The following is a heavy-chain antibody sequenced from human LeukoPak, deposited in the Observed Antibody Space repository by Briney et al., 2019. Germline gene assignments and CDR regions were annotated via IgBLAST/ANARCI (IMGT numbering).Heavy chain of an antibody. CDR2: INSDGSST. CDR3: ARDPHGYWWFDP. D-gene: IGHD3-22*01. CDR1: GFTFSNYW. V-gene: IGHV3-74*01. J-gene: IGHJ5*02. Sequence: GGSLRLSCAASGFTFSNYWMHWVRQAPGKGLVWVSRINSDGSSTSYADSVKGRFTISRDNRKNTLYLQMNNLRAEDTAVYHCARDPHGYWWFDPWGQGTLVTVSS.